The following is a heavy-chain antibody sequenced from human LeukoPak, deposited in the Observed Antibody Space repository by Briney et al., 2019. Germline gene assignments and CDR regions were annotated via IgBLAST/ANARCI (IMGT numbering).Heavy chain of an antibody. CDR1: GFTFSSSA. J-gene: IGHJ4*02. D-gene: IGHD3-9*01. V-gene: IGHV4-4*07. Sequence: GSLRLPCAASGFTFSSSAMSWVRQPAGKGLEWIGRIYTSGSTNYNPSLKSRVTISVDTSKNQFSLKLSSVTAADTAVYYCARDEAYDILTGYYYYWGREPWSPSPQ. CDR3: ARDEAYDILTGYYYY. CDR2: IYTSGST.